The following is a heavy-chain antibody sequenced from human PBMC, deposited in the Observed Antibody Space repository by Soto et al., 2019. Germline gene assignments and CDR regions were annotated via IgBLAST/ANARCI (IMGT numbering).Heavy chain of an antibody. Sequence: GGSLRLSCAASGFIFSNFAMSWVRQAPGQGLEWVSAISGSGGSTYYAGSVKGRFTISRDNSKNTLYLQMNSLRAEDTALYYCSKDRAPSDVWGQGTTVTVSS. CDR3: SKDRAPSDV. CDR2: ISGSGGST. V-gene: IGHV3-23*01. CDR1: GFIFSNFA. J-gene: IGHJ6*02.